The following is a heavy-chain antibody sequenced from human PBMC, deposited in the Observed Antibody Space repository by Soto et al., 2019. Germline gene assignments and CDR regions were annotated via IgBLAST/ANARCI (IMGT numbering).Heavy chain of an antibody. CDR3: ARDWSRDLLSAFDI. CDR2: IYHSGST. CDR1: GGSISSSNW. J-gene: IGHJ3*02. Sequence: SETLSLSCAVSGGSISSSNWRSWVRQPPGKGLEWIGEIYHSGSTNYNPSLKSRVTISVGKSKNQFSLKLRSVTAADTAVYYCARDWSRDLLSAFDIWGQGTMVTVSS. V-gene: IGHV4-4*02. D-gene: IGHD2-15*01.